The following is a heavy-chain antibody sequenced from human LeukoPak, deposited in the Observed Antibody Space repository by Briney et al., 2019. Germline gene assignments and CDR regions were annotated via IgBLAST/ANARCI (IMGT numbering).Heavy chain of an antibody. CDR2: ISGSGDNT. CDR1: GFTFRSYG. Sequence: GGSLRLSCAASGFTFRSYGMNWVRQAPGKGLEWVSTISGSGDNTYHADSVKGRFTISRDNSKNTLYLQMNSLRAEDTAVYYCAKDVGYCSSTTCYKPFDYWGQGTLVTVSS. V-gene: IGHV3-23*01. J-gene: IGHJ4*02. D-gene: IGHD2-2*02. CDR3: AKDVGYCSSTTCYKPFDY.